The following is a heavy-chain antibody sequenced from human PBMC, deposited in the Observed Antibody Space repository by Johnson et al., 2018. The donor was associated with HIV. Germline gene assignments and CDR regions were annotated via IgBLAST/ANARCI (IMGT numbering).Heavy chain of an antibody. CDR2: ISYDGSNK. V-gene: IGHV3-30*14. CDR1: GFTVSSNY. D-gene: IGHD6-6*01. J-gene: IGHJ3*02. CDR3: ARARVIAARAFDI. Sequence: QVQLVESGGGLVQPGGSLRLSCAASGFTVSSNYMSWVRQGPGKGLEWVAVISYDGSNKYYADSVKGRFTISRDNSKKTLYLQMNSLRAEDTAVYYCARARVIAARAFDIWGQGTMVTVSS.